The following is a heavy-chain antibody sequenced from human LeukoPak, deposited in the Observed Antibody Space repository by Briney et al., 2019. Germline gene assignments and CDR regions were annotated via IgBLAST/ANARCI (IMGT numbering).Heavy chain of an antibody. CDR3: ARGIVLMVYDDYYYYMDV. CDR2: MNTNSGNT. D-gene: IGHD2-8*01. Sequence: ASVKVSCKGSGYTFTSYDINWVRQAPGQGSEWMGWMNTNSGNTGYAQKFQGRVTMTRNTSISTAYMELSSLRSEDTAVYYCARGIVLMVYDDYYYYMDVWGKGTTVTVSS. CDR1: GYTFTSYD. V-gene: IGHV1-8*01. J-gene: IGHJ6*03.